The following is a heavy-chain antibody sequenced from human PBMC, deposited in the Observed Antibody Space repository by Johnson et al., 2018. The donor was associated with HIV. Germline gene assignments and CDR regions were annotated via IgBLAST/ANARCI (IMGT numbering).Heavy chain of an antibody. CDR3: TREAPITRVQGVTASPFDI. J-gene: IGHJ3*02. Sequence: MLLVESGGGLVQPGRSLRLSCTASGFTFGDYAMSWFRQAPGKGLEWVGFIRSKAYGGTTEYAASVKGRFTISRDDSKSIAYLQMKSLKTEDTAVYYCTREAPITRVQGVTASPFDIWGQGTMVTVSS. CDR2: IRSKAYGGTT. CDR1: GFTFGDYA. D-gene: IGHD3-10*01. V-gene: IGHV3-49*03.